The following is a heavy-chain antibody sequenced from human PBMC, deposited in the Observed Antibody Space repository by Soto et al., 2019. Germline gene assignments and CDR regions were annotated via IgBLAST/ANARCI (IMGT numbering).Heavy chain of an antibody. CDR3: AAPYTPAWYWSPP. Sequence: QVTVKESGPVLVKPTETLTLTCTVSGFSLSNAGLGVSWIRQPPGKALEWLAHIFSNDEKSYSTSLKSRLTTPKDTPKRRVSFTMPTMAPGNTPKFYWAAPYTPAWYWSPPWAQGPLATFPP. D-gene: IGHD3-16*01. V-gene: IGHV2-26*01. CDR1: GFSLSNAGLG. CDR2: IFSNDEK. J-gene: IGHJ5*02.